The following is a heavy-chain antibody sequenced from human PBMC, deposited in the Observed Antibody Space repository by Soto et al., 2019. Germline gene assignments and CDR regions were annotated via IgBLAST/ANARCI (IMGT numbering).Heavy chain of an antibody. CDR3: ATERSYCSSASCSWSPFDY. J-gene: IGHJ4*02. D-gene: IGHD2-2*01. Sequence: PGGSLRLSCAASGFTFDDYTMHWVRQAPGKGLEWVAVISYDGSNKYYADSVKGRFTISRDNSKNTLYLQMNSLRAEDTAVYYCATERSYCSSASCSWSPFDYWGQGTLVTVSS. V-gene: IGHV3-30*03. CDR1: GFTFDDYT. CDR2: ISYDGSNK.